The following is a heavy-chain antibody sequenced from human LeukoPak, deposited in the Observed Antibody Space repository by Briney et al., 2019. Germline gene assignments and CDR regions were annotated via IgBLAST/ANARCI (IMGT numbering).Heavy chain of an antibody. CDR2: IYHSGST. CDR1: GYSISSGYY. Sequence: PSETLSLTCAVSGYSISSGYYWDLIRQPPAKGLEWIGSIYHSGSTYYNPSLKSRVTISVDTSKNQFSLKLSSVTAADTAVYYCASTWIQLLYFDYWGQGTLVTVSS. D-gene: IGHD5-18*01. CDR3: ASTWIQLLYFDY. J-gene: IGHJ4*02. V-gene: IGHV4-38-2*01.